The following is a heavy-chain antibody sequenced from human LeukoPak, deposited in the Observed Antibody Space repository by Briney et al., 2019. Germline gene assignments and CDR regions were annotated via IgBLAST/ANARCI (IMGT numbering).Heavy chain of an antibody. V-gene: IGHV1-2*02. CDR3: ARDSEVEMATIYYFDY. CDR1: GYTFTGFY. Sequence: ASVKVSCKASGYTFTGFYMHWVRQAPGQGLEWMGWINANSGGTNFAPKFQGRVTMTRDTSISTAYMELSRLRSDDTAVYYCARDSEVEMATIYYFDYWGQGTLVTVSS. CDR2: INANSGGT. D-gene: IGHD5-24*01. J-gene: IGHJ4*02.